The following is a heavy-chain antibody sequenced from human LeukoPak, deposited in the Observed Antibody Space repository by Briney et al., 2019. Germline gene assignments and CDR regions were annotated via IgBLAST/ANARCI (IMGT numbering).Heavy chain of an antibody. CDR3: AELGITMIGGV. V-gene: IGHV3-20*04. D-gene: IGHD3-10*02. CDR2: INWNGGST. Sequence: GGSLRLSCAASGFTFDDYGMSWVRQAPGKGLEWVSGINWNGGSTGYADSVKGRFTISRDNSKNTLYLQMNSLRAEDTAVYYCAELGITMIGGVWGKGTTVTISS. CDR1: GFTFDDYG. J-gene: IGHJ6*03.